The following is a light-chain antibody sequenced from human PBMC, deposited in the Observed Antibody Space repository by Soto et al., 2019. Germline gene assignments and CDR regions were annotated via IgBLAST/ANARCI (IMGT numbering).Light chain of an antibody. CDR3: QQYENRPYT. J-gene: IGKJ2*01. V-gene: IGKV1-33*01. Sequence: DIQLTQSASSLSASVGDRVTITCQASQVITNYLNWYQQKPGKAPKLLIYDISTLEIGVPSRFGGSGSGTHFTFTITGLQPEDSATYYCQQYENRPYTFGQGTKLEI. CDR1: QVITNY. CDR2: DIS.